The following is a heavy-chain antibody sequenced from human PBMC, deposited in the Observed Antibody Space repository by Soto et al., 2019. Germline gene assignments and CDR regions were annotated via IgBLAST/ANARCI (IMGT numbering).Heavy chain of an antibody. Sequence: EVRLLEAGGGLKQPGGSLRLSCAASGFTFKESAINWVRQAPGKGLEWVERISDTGASTGYAESVRGRLSISRDNSKNTHYLQLNSLGVEDTAVYYCAKGRGSGWAWYFDNWGQGPLVTFSS. CDR3: AKGRGSGWAWYFDN. J-gene: IGHJ4*02. CDR1: GFTFKESA. D-gene: IGHD6-19*01. V-gene: IGHV3-23*01. CDR2: ISDTGAST.